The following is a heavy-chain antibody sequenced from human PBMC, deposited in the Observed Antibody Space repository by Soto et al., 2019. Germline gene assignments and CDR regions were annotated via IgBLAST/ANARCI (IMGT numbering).Heavy chain of an antibody. D-gene: IGHD5-12*01. V-gene: IGHV6-1*01. J-gene: IGHJ5*02. CDR1: GDSVSSNTAS. Sequence: QVQLQQSGPGLVKPSQTLSLTCAISGDSVSSNTASWNRIRQSPSRGLEWLGRTYFRSKWYNDYAVSLKRRIIVNPDTSNNQFALQLNSVTPEDTAVYFCAKGDNLGPKTGYAFDPWGQGIMVTVSS. CDR2: TYFRSKWYN. CDR3: AKGDNLGPKTGYAFDP.